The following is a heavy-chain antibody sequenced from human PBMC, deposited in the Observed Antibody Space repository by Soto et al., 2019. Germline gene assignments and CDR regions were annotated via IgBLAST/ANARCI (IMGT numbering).Heavy chain of an antibody. CDR2: INTDGSST. CDR1: GFSFSSYW. D-gene: IGHD3-9*01. CDR3: ARSPGGYYID. V-gene: IGHV3-74*01. J-gene: IGHJ3*01. Sequence: EVQLVESGGGLVQPGGSLRLSCVDSGFSFSSYWMHWVRQGPGKGLVWVSRINTDGSSTNYADSVKGRFTISRDNAKNTVYLQMSSLRAEYTAVYYCARSPGGYYIDWGQGTMVTVSS.